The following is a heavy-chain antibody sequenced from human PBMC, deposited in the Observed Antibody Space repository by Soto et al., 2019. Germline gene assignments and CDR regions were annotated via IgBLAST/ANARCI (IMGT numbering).Heavy chain of an antibody. J-gene: IGHJ4*02. CDR1: GFTFSIYA. CDR2: ISGSGDDT. D-gene: IGHD3-9*01. CDR3: AKQEDFDWHYSHFDC. V-gene: IGHV3-23*01. Sequence: EVQLLASGGGLVQPGGSLRLSCAASGFTFSIYAMTWVRQAPGKGLEWVSSISGSGDDTDYADSVKGRFTISRDNSRNTLYLQLNGLRAEDAAVYYCAKQEDFDWHYSHFDCWGQGILVTVSS.